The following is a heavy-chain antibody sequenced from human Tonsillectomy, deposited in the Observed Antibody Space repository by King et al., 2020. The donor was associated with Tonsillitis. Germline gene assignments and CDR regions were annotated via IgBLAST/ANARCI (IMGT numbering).Heavy chain of an antibody. CDR2: IYYSGST. V-gene: IGHV4-39*01. D-gene: IGHD3-22*01. J-gene: IGHJ3*02. CDR3: ARRITMIVVVINSAFDI. Sequence: QLQESGPGLVKPSETLSLTCTVSGGSISSSSYYWGWIRQPPGKGLEWIGRIYYSGSTYYNPSLKSRVTISVDTSKNQFSLKLSSVTAADTAVYYCARRITMIVVVINSAFDIWGQGTMVTVSS. CDR1: GGSISSSSYY.